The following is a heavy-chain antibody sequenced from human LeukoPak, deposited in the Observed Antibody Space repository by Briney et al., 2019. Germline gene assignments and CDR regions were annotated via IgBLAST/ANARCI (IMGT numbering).Heavy chain of an antibody. Sequence: SETLSLTCAVYGASLSNYYWSWIRQPPGKGLEWIGEITHDGRINYSPSLRGRVTISEDTSKSQFSLKLRSVTAADTAVYYCAPIYGDYSDFDHWGKGPRVPVSS. V-gene: IGHV4-34*01. CDR3: APIYGDYSDFDH. CDR2: ITHDGRI. J-gene: IGHJ4*02. CDR1: GASLSNYY. D-gene: IGHD4-17*01.